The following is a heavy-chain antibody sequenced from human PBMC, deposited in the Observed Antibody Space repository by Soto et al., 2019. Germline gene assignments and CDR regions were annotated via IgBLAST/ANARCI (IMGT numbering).Heavy chain of an antibody. CDR1: GYTFTSYA. CDR2: INAGNGNT. V-gene: IGHV1-3*01. D-gene: IGHD6-13*01. Sequence: VASVKVSCKASGYTFTSYAMHWVRQAPGQRLEWMGWINAGNGNTKYSQKFQGRVTITRDTSASTAYMELSSLRSEDTAVYYCAREAAAGPYFDYWGQGTLVTVSS. CDR3: AREAAAGPYFDY. J-gene: IGHJ4*02.